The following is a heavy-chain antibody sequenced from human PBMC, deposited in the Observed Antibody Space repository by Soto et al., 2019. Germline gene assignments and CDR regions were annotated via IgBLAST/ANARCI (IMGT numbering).Heavy chain of an antibody. Sequence: PGGSLRLSCAASSFTFSSYAMNWVRRAPGKGLEWVSAISGSGGSTYYADSVKGRFTISRDNAKNILYLQMNTLRAEDTAVYYCARDHPASFDYWGQGTLVTVSS. CDR1: SFTFSSYA. CDR2: ISGSGGST. CDR3: ARDHPASFDY. J-gene: IGHJ4*02. V-gene: IGHV3-23*01.